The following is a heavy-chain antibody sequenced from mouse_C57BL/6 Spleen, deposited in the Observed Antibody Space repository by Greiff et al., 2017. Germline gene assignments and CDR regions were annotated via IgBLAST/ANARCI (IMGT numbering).Heavy chain of an antibody. D-gene: IGHD1-1*01. Sequence: EVHLVESGGGLVQPGGSLKLSCAASGFTFSDYGMAWVRQAPRKGPEWVAFISNLAYSIYYADTGTGRFTISRENAKNTLYLEMSSLRSEDTAMYYCARLTTVEGLAYWGQGTLVTVSA. CDR1: GFTFSDYG. CDR3: ARLTTVEGLAY. V-gene: IGHV5-15*01. CDR2: ISNLAYSI. J-gene: IGHJ3*01.